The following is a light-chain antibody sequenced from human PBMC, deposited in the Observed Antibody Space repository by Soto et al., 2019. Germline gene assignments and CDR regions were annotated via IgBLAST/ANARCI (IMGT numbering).Light chain of an antibody. CDR2: GAS. V-gene: IGKV1-39*01. CDR1: QSIARF. CDR3: QQSHIAPYT. J-gene: IGKJ2*01. Sequence: DLQMTQSPSSLSAAVRDRVTITCRASQSIARFLNWYQQKPGEVPKLLIFGASYLRCGVPSRFSGSGSGTHFALTITSLQLEDFATYFCQQSHIAPYTFGQGTNL.